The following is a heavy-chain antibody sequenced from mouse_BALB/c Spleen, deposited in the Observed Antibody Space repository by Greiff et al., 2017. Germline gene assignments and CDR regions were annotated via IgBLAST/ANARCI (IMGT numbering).Heavy chain of an antibody. CDR1: GFSLTSYG. CDR3: AKNKGITTAGAMDD. CDR2: IWRGGST. J-gene: IGHJ4*01. Sequence: VKLVESGPSLVQPSQSLSITCTVSGFSLTSYGVHWVRQAPGKGLEWLGVIWRGGSTDYNAAFMSRLSITKDNSKSQVFFKMNSLQADDTAIYYSAKNKGITTAGAMDDWGQGTSVTVSS. V-gene: IGHV2-5-1*01. D-gene: IGHD1-2*01.